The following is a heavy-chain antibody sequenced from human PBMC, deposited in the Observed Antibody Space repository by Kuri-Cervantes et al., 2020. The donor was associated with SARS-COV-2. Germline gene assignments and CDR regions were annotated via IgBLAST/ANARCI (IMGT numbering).Heavy chain of an antibody. CDR3: ARSNLFRGLVVIPQGGAFDI. Sequence: ASVKVSCKASGDTFTGYYMHWVRQAPGQGLEWMGWINPNSGGTNYEQKFQGWVTITGDTSISTVYMELSRLRSDDTAVYYCARSNLFRGLVVIPQGGAFDIWGQGTMVTVSS. J-gene: IGHJ3*02. CDR2: INPNSGGT. CDR1: GDTFTGYY. D-gene: IGHD3-22*01. V-gene: IGHV1-2*04.